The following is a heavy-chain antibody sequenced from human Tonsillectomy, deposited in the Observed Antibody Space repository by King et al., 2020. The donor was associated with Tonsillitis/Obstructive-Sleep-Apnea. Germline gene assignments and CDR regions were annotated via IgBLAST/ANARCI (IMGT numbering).Heavy chain of an antibody. V-gene: IGHV3-21*01. J-gene: IGHJ4*02. Sequence: VQLVESGGGLVKPGGSLRLSCAASGFTFSSYSMNWVRQAPGKGLEWVSSISDSSSDIYYADSVKGRFTISRDNAKNSLSLQMNSLRAEDTAVYYCARDSRVVAATRNDYWGQGTLVTVSS. CDR3: ARDSRVVAATRNDY. CDR1: GFTFSSYS. D-gene: IGHD2-15*01. CDR2: ISDSSSDI.